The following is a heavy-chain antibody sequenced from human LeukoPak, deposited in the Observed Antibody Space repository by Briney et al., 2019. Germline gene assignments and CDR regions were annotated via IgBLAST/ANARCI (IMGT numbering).Heavy chain of an antibody. Sequence: GGSLRLSCAASGFTFSNYAMSWVRQAPGKGLEWVSGISGSDGTTYYADSVKGRFTTSRDNSKNTLYLQMNGLRAEDTAVYYCAKDSAKKYDDYWGQGTLVTVSS. D-gene: IGHD2/OR15-2a*01. CDR2: ISGSDGTT. CDR1: GFTFSNYA. V-gene: IGHV3-23*01. J-gene: IGHJ4*02. CDR3: AKDSAKKYDDY.